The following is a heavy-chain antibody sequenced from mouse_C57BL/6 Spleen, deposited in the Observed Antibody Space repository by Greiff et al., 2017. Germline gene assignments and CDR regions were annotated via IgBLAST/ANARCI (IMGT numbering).Heavy chain of an antibody. D-gene: IGHD6-5*01. J-gene: IGHJ2*01. CDR3: ARRAGTMQEEY. Sequence: EVQVVESGGDLVKPGGSLKLSCAASGFTFSSYGMSWVRQTPDKRLEWVATISSGGSYTYYPDSVKGRFTISRDNAKNTLYLQMSSLKSEDTARYNCARRAGTMQEEYWGQGTTLTVSS. CDR2: ISSGGSYT. CDR1: GFTFSSYG. V-gene: IGHV5-6*01.